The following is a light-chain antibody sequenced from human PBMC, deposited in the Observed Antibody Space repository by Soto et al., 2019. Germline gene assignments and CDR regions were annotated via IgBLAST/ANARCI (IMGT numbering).Light chain of an antibody. CDR3: QQRRLGVT. J-gene: IGKJ3*01. Sequence: EIVLTQSPATLSLSPGERATLSCRASQSVSIYLAWYQQKPGQAPRLLIYDASKRATGIPARFSRSGSGTDFTFTINNLEPEDFAVYYCQQRRLGVTFGPGTKVDIK. CDR2: DAS. CDR1: QSVSIY. V-gene: IGKV3-11*01.